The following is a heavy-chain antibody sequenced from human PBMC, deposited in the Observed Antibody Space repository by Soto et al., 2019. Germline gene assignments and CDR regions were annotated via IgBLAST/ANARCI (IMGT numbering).Heavy chain of an antibody. Sequence: VKLLESGGGLVQPGGSLRLSCAASGFTFSGYAISWVRQAPGKGLEWVSAISGGGTSTNYADSVKGRFTISRDNSKNTLYLQMNGLRGEDTAVYYCAKDMCSGGSCYGGFDYWGQGTQVTVSS. J-gene: IGHJ4*02. CDR1: GFTFSGYA. V-gene: IGHV3-23*01. CDR2: ISGGGTST. CDR3: AKDMCSGGSCYGGFDY. D-gene: IGHD2-15*01.